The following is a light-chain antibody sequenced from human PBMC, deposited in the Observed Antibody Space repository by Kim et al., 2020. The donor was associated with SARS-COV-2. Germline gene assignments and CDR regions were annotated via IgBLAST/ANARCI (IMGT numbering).Light chain of an antibody. Sequence: AEKRAPSCWGSSRSVSSNIAWYQQKPGQAPRLVIYGASTRATGIPDRFSGSGSGTEFTLTISSLQSEDFAVYYCQQYNSWPVTFGQGTKVEIK. CDR3: QQYNSWPVT. V-gene: IGKV3-15*01. CDR1: RSVSSN. J-gene: IGKJ1*01. CDR2: GAS.